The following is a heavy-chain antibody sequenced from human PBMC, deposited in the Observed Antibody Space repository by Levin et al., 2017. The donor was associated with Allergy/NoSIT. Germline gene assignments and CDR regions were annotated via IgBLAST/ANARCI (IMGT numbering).Heavy chain of an antibody. CDR1: GFSLTPSGGG. J-gene: IGHJ4*02. CDR2: IYWNDDK. Sequence: SGPTLVKPTQTLTLTCTFSGFSLTPSGGGVGWIRQPPGKALEWLALIYWNDDKRYSPSLKSRLTITKDTSKNQVLLTMTNVDPVDTATYYCVRRPREAVAGNPFFNYWGQGTLVTVSS. D-gene: IGHD6-19*01. V-gene: IGHV2-5*01. CDR3: VRRPREAVAGNPFFNY.